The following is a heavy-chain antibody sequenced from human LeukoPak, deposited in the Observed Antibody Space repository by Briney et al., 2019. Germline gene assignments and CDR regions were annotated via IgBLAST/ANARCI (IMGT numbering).Heavy chain of an antibody. CDR1: GYTFTSYG. V-gene: IGHV1-18*01. CDR2: ISAYNGNT. J-gene: IGHJ4*02. D-gene: IGHD3-22*01. Sequence: ASVKVSCKASGYTFTSYGISWVRQAPGQGREWMGWISAYNGNTNYAQKLQGRVTMTTDTSTSTAYMELRSLRSDDTAVYYCARDLSNYYYDLIDYWGQGTLVTVSS. CDR3: ARDLSNYYYDLIDY.